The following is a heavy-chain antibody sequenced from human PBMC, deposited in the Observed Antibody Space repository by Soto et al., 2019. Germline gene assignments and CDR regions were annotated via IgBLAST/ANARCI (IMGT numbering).Heavy chain of an antibody. J-gene: IGHJ6*02. CDR3: ARDLRATTAYYYYGMDV. Sequence: QVQLVQSGAEVKKPGASVKVSCKASGYTFTGYYMHWVRQAPGQGLEWMGWINPNSGGTNYAQKFQGWVTMTRDTSSSTAYMELSRLRSDDTAVYYCARDLRATTAYYYYGMDVWGQGTTVTVSS. CDR2: INPNSGGT. D-gene: IGHD5-12*01. V-gene: IGHV1-2*04. CDR1: GYTFTGYY.